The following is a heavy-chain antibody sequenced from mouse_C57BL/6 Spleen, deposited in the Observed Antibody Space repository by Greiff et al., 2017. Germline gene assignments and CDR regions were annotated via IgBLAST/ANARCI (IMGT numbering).Heavy chain of an antibody. V-gene: IGHV5-17*01. Sequence: EVKLQESGGGLVKPGGSLKLSCAASGFTFSDYGMHWVRQAPEKGLEWVAYISSGSSTIYYADTVKGRFTISRDNAKNTLILQMTSLRAEDTAMYYCTRGLTTVVADYAMDYWGQGTSVTVSS. CDR1: GFTFSDYG. J-gene: IGHJ4*01. CDR2: ISSGSSTI. D-gene: IGHD1-1*01. CDR3: TRGLTTVVADYAMDY.